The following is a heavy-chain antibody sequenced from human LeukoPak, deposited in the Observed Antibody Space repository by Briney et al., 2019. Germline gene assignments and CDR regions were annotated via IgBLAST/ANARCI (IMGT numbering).Heavy chain of an antibody. CDR1: GGSISGHY. J-gene: IGHJ5*02. Sequence: SETRSLTCTVTGGSISGHYWSWIRQPPRKALDWISYIDYSGDTNSHPCLKSRVTISVDTSKNQFSLRLNSVTAADTAFYFFLRAEAGIRYFDPWGQGTLVTVSS. V-gene: IGHV4-59*08. CDR2: IDYSGDT. D-gene: IGHD3-9*01. CDR3: LRAEAGIRYFDP.